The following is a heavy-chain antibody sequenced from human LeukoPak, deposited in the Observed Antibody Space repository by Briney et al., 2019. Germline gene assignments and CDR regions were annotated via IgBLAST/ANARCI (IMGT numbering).Heavy chain of an antibody. J-gene: IGHJ1*01. D-gene: IGHD3-22*01. Sequence: PGGSLRLSCAASGFTFSRYWMHWVRQAPGKGLVWVSRINGDGSTTSYADSVKGGFTISRDNAKNTLYLQTNSLRAEDTAAYYCATGNYYDSRGYYTFGHWGQGTLVTVSS. CDR2: INGDGSTT. V-gene: IGHV3-74*01. CDR1: GFTFSRYW. CDR3: ATGNYYDSRGYYTFGH.